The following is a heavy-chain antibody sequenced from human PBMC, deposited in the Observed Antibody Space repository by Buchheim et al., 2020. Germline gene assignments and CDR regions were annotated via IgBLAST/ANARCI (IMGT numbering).Heavy chain of an antibody. CDR1: GFTFSSYE. D-gene: IGHD6-19*01. Sequence: EVQVVESGGGLVQRGASLRLSCEASGFTFSSYEMNWVRQAPGKGLEWVSYISSSGSTIYYADSVKGRFTISRDNAKNSLYLQMNSLRAEDTAVYYCARDLIFGYSSGCRYFDYWGQGTL. CDR3: ARDLIFGYSSGCRYFDY. CDR2: ISSSGSTI. V-gene: IGHV3-48*03. J-gene: IGHJ4*02.